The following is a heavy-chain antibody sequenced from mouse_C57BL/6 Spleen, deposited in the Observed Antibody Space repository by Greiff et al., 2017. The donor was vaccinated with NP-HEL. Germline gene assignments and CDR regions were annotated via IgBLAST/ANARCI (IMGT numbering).Heavy chain of an antibody. J-gene: IGHJ1*03. V-gene: IGHV5-6*01. CDR2: ISSGGSYT. CDR1: GFTFSSYG. CDR3: ARHNYYGSSHWYFDV. D-gene: IGHD1-1*01. Sequence: EVKVVESGGDLVKPGGSLKLSCAASGFTFSSYGMSWVRQTPDKRLEWVATISSGGSYTYYPDSVKGRFTISRDNAKNTLYLQMSSLKSDDTAMYYCARHNYYGSSHWYFDVWGTGTTVTVSS.